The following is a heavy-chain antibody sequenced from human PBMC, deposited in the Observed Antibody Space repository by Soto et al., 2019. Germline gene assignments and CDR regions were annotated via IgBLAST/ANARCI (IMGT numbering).Heavy chain of an antibody. V-gene: IGHV1-46*01. CDR2: INPSGGTT. J-gene: IGHJ1*01. CDR1: GYIFTSRY. Sequence: QVQLVQSGAEVKKPGASLKISCKTSGYIFTSRYIHWVRQAPGQGLEWMGTINPSGGTTHFAQRFQGAVTLTTDTSTATSHLELTNLTFGDTALFFCATEGNGPLTHWGQGTLVTVSS. CDR3: ATEGNGPLTH. D-gene: IGHD2-8*01.